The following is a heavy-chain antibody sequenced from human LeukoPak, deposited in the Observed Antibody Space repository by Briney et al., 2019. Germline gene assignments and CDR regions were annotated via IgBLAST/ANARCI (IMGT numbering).Heavy chain of an antibody. CDR1: GGIFSSYA. V-gene: IGHV1-69*13. J-gene: IGHJ6*02. CDR3: ARGYYGDYVHLGYYYGMDV. D-gene: IGHD4-17*01. CDR2: IIPIFGTA. Sequence: SVKVSCKASGGIFSSYAISWVRQAPGQGLEWMGGIIPIFGTANYAQKFQGRVTITADESTSTAYMELSSLRSEDTAVYYCARGYYGDYVHLGYYYGMDVWGQGTTVTVSS.